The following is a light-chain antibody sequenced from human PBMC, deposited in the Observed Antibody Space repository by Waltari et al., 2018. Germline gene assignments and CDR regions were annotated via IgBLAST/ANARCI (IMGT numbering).Light chain of an antibody. V-gene: IGLV1-47*01. CDR1: SSNIGSNY. CDR3: AAWDDNLSGGV. Sequence: QSVLTQPHSASGTPGQRVTISCSGSSSNIGSNYVYWYQKLPGTAPKLLISRSNRRPSGVPDRFSGSKSGTSASLAISGLRSEDEADYYCAAWDDNLSGGVFGGGTKLTVL. J-gene: IGLJ3*02. CDR2: RSN.